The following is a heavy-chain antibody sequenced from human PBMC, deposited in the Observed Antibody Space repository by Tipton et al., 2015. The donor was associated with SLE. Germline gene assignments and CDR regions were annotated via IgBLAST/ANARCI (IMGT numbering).Heavy chain of an antibody. Sequence: SLRLSCAASGFTFSSYAMHWVRQAPGKGLEWVGLISYDGSNKCYADSVQGRFTISRDNPKNMVYLQMNSLRAEDTALYYCARDRSSSSWYFDSWGQGSLVIVSS. CDR3: ARDRSSSSWYFDS. CDR2: ISYDGSNK. V-gene: IGHV3-30-3*01. D-gene: IGHD6-13*01. J-gene: IGHJ4*02. CDR1: GFTFSSYA.